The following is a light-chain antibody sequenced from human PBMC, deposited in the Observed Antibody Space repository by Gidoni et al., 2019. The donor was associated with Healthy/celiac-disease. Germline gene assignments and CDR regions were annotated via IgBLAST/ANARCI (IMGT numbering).Light chain of an antibody. CDR3: QQYGRSLWT. CDR1: HSVSSRY. Sequence: EIVLTHSPGTLSLSPGERATLSCRASHSVSSRYLAWYQQKPGQAPRLLIYGASSRATGSPDRVSGSGYGKDFTLTISRLEPEDFAVYYWQQYGRSLWTFGQGTKVEIK. V-gene: IGKV3-20*01. CDR2: GAS. J-gene: IGKJ1*01.